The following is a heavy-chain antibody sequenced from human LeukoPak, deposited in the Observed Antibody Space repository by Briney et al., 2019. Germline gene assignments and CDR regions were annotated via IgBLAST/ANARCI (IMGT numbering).Heavy chain of an antibody. CDR1: GFNFGSYS. J-gene: IGHJ4*02. D-gene: IGHD6-13*01. CDR2: ISADSATT. Sequence: GGSLRLSCAASGFNFGSYSMTWVRQAPGKGLEWVSVISADSATTFYADSVKGRFTISRDNAKNTVFLQMSSLRAEDTAVYYCARDRGVYSRTLEDWGQGTLVTVSS. CDR3: ARDRGVYSRTLED. V-gene: IGHV3-23*01.